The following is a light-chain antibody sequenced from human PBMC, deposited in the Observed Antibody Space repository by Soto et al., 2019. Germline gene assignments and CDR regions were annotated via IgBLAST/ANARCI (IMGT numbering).Light chain of an antibody. J-gene: IGKJ4*01. CDR3: QQRYSTTLT. CDR2: AAS. CDR1: QSISSY. V-gene: IGKV1-39*01. Sequence: DIQRTQSPSSLSASVGDRVTITCRASQSISSYLNWYQKKPGKAPKLLIYAASSLQSGVPSRFSGSGSGTDFNLTISSLQTEDFATYDCQQRYSTTLTFGGGTKVDIK.